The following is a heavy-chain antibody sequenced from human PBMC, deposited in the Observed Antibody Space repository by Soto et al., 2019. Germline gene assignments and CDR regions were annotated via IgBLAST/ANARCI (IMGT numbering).Heavy chain of an antibody. CDR2: IIPIFGTA. CDR1: GGTFSSYA. Sequence: QVQLVQSGAEVKKPGSSVKVSCMASGGTFSSYAISWVRQAPGQGLEWMGGIIPIFGTANYALKFQGRVTITADESTSTAYMELSSLRSEDTAVYYCARSSSSWYFMRYYYYGMDVWGQGTTVTVSS. CDR3: ARSSSSWYFMRYYYYGMDV. D-gene: IGHD6-13*01. J-gene: IGHJ6*02. V-gene: IGHV1-69*01.